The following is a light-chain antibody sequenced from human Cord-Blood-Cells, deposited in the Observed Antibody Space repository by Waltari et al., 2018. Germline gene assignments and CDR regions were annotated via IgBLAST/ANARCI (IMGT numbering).Light chain of an antibody. V-gene: IGLV2-14*01. J-gene: IGLJ2*01. CDR2: DVS. CDR1: SSDVGGYNY. CDR3: SSYTSSRTFVV. Sequence: QSALTQPASVSGSPGQSITISCTGTSSDVGGYNYVSWYQQHPGKAPKLMIYDVSKRPSGVSNRFSGSKSGNTASLTISGLQAEDEADYYCSSYTSSRTFVVFGGGTKLTVL.